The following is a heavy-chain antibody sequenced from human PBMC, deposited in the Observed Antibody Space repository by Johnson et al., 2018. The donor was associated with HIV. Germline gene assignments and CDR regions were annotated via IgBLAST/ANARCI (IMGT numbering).Heavy chain of an antibody. J-gene: IGHJ3*01. V-gene: IGHV3-30*03. Sequence: QVQLVESGGGLVKPGGSLRLSCAASGFTFSDYYMSWVRLAPGKGLQWVAVISYDGTNKYYGDSVKGRFTISRDSFKNTLYLRMDSLRPDDTAMYYCARGRKDIEAADGLDNDAFDVWGQGTLVTVSS. CDR3: ARGRKDIEAADGLDNDAFDV. D-gene: IGHD6-13*01. CDR1: GFTFSDYY. CDR2: ISYDGTNK.